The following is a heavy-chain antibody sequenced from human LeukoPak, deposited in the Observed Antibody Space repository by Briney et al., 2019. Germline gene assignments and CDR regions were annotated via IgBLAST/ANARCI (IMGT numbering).Heavy chain of an antibody. CDR2: ISAYNGNT. V-gene: IGHV1-18*01. J-gene: IGHJ4*02. Sequence: ASVKVSCKASGYTFTNYGINWVRRAPGQGLEWMGWISAYNGNTNYAQKLQGRVTMTRYTSVSTAYMELSSLRSEDTAVYYCVGGAPNWGFDFWGQGTLVTVSS. CDR1: GYTFTNYG. D-gene: IGHD7-27*01. CDR3: VGGAPNWGFDF.